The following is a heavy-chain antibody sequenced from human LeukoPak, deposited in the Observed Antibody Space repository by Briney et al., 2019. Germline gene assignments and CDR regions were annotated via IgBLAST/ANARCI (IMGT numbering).Heavy chain of an antibody. Sequence: NPSETLSLTXTVTGGSIRNYYWNWMRQPPGKGLEWIGYTSDSGDIYYNPSLKSRVTISVDTSKNQFSLKLTSATAADTAVYYCARWYDSGHYFDSWGRGTPVTVSS. CDR1: GGSIRNYY. CDR2: TSDSGDI. D-gene: IGHD6-19*01. J-gene: IGHJ4*02. V-gene: IGHV4-59*01. CDR3: ARWYDSGHYFDS.